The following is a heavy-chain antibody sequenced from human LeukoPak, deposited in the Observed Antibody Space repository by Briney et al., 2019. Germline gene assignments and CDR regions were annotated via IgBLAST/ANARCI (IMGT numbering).Heavy chain of an antibody. Sequence: ASVKVSCKASGYTFTTYGITWVRHAPGQGLEWMGWISTYNDNTNYAQKFQGRVTLTTDTSTSTAYMELRSLRSDDTAVYYCARVSLVRIGLPGTVDYWGQGTLVTVSS. V-gene: IGHV1-18*01. CDR2: ISTYNDNT. J-gene: IGHJ4*02. D-gene: IGHD4-17*01. CDR3: ARVSLVRIGLPGTVDY. CDR1: GYTFTTYG.